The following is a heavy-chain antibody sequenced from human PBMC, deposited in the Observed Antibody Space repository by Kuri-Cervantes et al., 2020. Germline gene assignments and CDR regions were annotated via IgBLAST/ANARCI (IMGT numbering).Heavy chain of an antibody. V-gene: IGHV3-48*04. D-gene: IGHD5-24*01. J-gene: IGHJ4*02. Sequence: LTCAASGFTFSSYSMNWVRQAPGKGLEWVSYISSSGSTIYYADSVKGRFTISRDNAKNSLYLQMNSLRAEDTAVYYCARVLESWYLDYWGQGTLVTVSS. CDR1: GFTFSSYS. CDR3: ARVLESWYLDY. CDR2: ISSSGSTI.